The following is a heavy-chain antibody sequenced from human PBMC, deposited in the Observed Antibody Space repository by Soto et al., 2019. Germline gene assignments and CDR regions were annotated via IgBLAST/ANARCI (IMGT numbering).Heavy chain of an antibody. D-gene: IGHD3-10*01. CDR1: GGSISSSNW. CDR2: IYHSGST. V-gene: IGHV4-4*02. CDR3: ARVYSILTMARGGMDV. Sequence: QVQLQESGPGLVKPSGTLSLTCAVSGGSISSSNWWSWVRQPPGKGLEGIGEIYHSGSTNYNPSLKSRVTISVDKSNNQFSLKLSSVTAADTAVYYCARVYSILTMARGGMDVWGQGTTVTVSS. J-gene: IGHJ6*02.